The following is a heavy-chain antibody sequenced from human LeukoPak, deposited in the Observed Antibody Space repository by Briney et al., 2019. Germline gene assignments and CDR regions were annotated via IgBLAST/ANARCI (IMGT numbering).Heavy chain of an antibody. D-gene: IGHD1-26*01. CDR2: INHSGST. Sequence: SETPSLTCAVYGGSFSGYYWSWIRQPPGKGLEWIGEINHSGSTYYNPSLKSRVTISVDTSKNQFSLKLSSVTAADTAVYYCARVERWELDPYYFDYWGQGTLVTVSS. J-gene: IGHJ4*02. V-gene: IGHV4-34*01. CDR3: ARVERWELDPYYFDY. CDR1: GGSFSGYY.